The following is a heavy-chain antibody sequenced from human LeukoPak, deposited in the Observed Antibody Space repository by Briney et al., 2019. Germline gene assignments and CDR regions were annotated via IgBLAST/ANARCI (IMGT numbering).Heavy chain of an antibody. CDR2: DGSST. CDR1: GFTFSSHW. J-gene: IGHJ6*02. V-gene: IGHV3-74*01. Sequence: GSLRLSCAVSGFTFSSHWMHWVRQAPGKGLVWVSGDGSSTTYADSVKGRFTVSRDSAKNTLYLQMNSLRGEDTAVYYCARGRYYGIDVCGQGTTVTVSS. CDR3: ARGRYYGIDV.